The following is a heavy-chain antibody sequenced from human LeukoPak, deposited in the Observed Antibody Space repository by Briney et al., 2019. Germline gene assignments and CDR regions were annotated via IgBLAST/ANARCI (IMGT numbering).Heavy chain of an antibody. V-gene: IGHV5-51*01. J-gene: IGHJ4*02. CDR2: IFPGDSET. D-gene: IGHD1/OR15-1a*01. CDR1: GYRFNTYW. CDR3: ATSESQTKFDF. Sequence: GESLKISCKGSGYRFNTYWIGWVRQMPGKGLEWMGIIFPGDSETIYSPSFQGQVTISADKSLSIAYLQWSSLKASDSAMYYCATSESQTKFDFWGQGTLVTASS.